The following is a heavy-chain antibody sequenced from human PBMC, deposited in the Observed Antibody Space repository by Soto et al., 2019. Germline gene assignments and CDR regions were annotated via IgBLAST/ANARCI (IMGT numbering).Heavy chain of an antibody. CDR3: ATSSAGNCYYCGMDV. V-gene: IGHV5-10-1*01. D-gene: IGHD6-13*01. Sequence: PGESLKISCKGSGYSFTSYWISWVRQMPGKGLEWMGRIDPSDSYTNYSPSFQGHVTISADKSISTAYLQWSSLKASDTAMYYCATSSAGNCYYCGMDVWGQGTTVTVSS. CDR1: GYSFTSYW. CDR2: IDPSDSYT. J-gene: IGHJ6*02.